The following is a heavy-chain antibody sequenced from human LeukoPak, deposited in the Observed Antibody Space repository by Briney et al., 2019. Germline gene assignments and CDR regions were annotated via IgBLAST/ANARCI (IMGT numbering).Heavy chain of an antibody. CDR2: IYHSGST. J-gene: IGHJ3*02. V-gene: IGHV4-30-2*01. CDR1: GGSISSGGYS. CDR3: ASAAITMVRGVILHHDAFDT. Sequence: SETLSLTCAVSGGSISSGGYSWSWIRQPPGKGLEWIGYIYHSGSTYYNPSLKSRVTISVDRSKNQFSLKLSSVTAADTAVYYCASAAITMVRGVILHHDAFDTWGQGTMVTVSS. D-gene: IGHD3-10*01.